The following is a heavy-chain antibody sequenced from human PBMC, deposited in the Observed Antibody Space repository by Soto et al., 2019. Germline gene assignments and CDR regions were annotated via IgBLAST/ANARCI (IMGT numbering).Heavy chain of an antibody. CDR3: ARDRNHGLDN. Sequence: QVQLVQSGAEVKMPGASVKVSCQASGYIFTINGISWVRQAPGQGLEWLGWISANSGNTNYAQNVQDRVTLTTNTSTATAYMELRSLRSDDTAVYYCARDRNHGLDNWGQGTLVTVSS. CDR1: GYIFTING. CDR2: ISANSGNT. J-gene: IGHJ4*02. V-gene: IGHV1-18*01. D-gene: IGHD4-17*01.